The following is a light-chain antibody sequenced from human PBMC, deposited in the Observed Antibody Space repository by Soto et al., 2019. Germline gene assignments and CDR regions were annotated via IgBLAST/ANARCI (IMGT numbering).Light chain of an antibody. CDR1: SSDVGGYNY. J-gene: IGLJ1*01. V-gene: IGLV2-14*01. CDR3: SSYTSSSTYV. Sequence: QSVLNQPASVSGSPGRSITISCTGTSSDVGGYNYVSWYQQHPGKAPKLMIYDVSNRPSGVSNRFSGSKSGNTASLTISGLQAEDEADYYCSSYTSSSTYVFGTGTKVT. CDR2: DVS.